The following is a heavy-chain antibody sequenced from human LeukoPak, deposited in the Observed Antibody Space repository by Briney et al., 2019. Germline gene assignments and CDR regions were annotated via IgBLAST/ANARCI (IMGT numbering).Heavy chain of an antibody. J-gene: IGHJ4*02. CDR3: AKHVRTSVWFFDS. CDR2: IYSGGST. V-gene: IGHV3-53*01. D-gene: IGHD6-19*01. Sequence: GGSLRLSCAASGFTVSSNYMSWVRQAPGKGLEWVSVIYSGGSTYYADSVKGRFTASRDNSKNTLSLQMNSLNADDTAVYYCAKHVRTSVWFFDSWGQGTLVTVSS. CDR1: GFTVSSNY.